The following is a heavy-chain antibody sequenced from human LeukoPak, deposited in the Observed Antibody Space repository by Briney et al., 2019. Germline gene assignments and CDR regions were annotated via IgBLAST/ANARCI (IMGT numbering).Heavy chain of an antibody. J-gene: IGHJ6*03. CDR2: IYSGGNT. CDR3: ARSMGEACYYGSGSHCYYYFYMDV. D-gene: IGHD3-10*01. Sequence: GGSLRLSCAASGFTVSSNFMSWIRQAPGKGLEWVSVIYSGGNTYYSDSVKGRFTISRDSSKNTLYLQMNSLSAEDAAVYYCARSMGEACYYGSGSHCYYYFYMDVWGKGTTVTISS. V-gene: IGHV3-66*01. CDR1: GFTVSSNF.